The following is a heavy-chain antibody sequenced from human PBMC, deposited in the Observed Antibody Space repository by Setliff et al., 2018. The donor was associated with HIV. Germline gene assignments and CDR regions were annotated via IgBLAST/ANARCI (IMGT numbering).Heavy chain of an antibody. J-gene: IGHJ4*02. CDR2: IYITGST. V-gene: IGHV4-61*09. Sequence: PSETLSLTCSVSGGSISSGTYYWTWIRQPAGKGLEWIGDIYITGSTYYNPSLKSRVTISVDTSKNHFPLRLSHVTAADTAVYYCARQGAGTGHSFDYWGQGALVTVSS. CDR1: GGSISSGTYY. CDR3: ARQGAGTGHSFDY. D-gene: IGHD6-19*01.